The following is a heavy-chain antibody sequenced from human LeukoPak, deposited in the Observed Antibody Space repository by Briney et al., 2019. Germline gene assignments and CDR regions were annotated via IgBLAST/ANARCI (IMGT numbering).Heavy chain of an antibody. J-gene: IGHJ3*02. CDR1: GGSISSYY. D-gene: IGHD3-22*01. CDR2: IYYSGST. CDR3: ARGSSEAGAFDI. V-gene: IGHV4-59*01. Sequence: SETLSLTXTVSGGSISSYYWRWIRQPPGKGLEWIGYIYYSGSTNYNPSLKSRVTISVDTSKNQFSLKLSSVTAADTAVYYCARGSSEAGAFDIWGQGTMVTVSS.